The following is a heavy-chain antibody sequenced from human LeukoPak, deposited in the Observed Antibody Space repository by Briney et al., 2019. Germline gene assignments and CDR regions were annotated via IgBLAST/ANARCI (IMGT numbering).Heavy chain of an antibody. Sequence: GASVKVSCKASGGTFSSYTISWVRQAPGQGLEWMGRIIPILGIANYAQKFQGRVTITADKSTSTAYMELSSLRSEDTAVCYCARESTSGPGFDYWGQGTLVTVSS. CDR1: GGTFSSYT. CDR2: IIPILGIA. J-gene: IGHJ4*02. V-gene: IGHV1-69*04. CDR3: ARESTSGPGFDY. D-gene: IGHD1-14*01.